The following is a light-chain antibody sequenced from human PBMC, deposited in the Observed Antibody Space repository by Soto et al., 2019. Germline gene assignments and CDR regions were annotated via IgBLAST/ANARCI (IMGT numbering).Light chain of an antibody. J-gene: IGKJ1*01. CDR3: QQYNSYSA. CDR2: GAS. V-gene: IGKV1-5*03. Sequence: DIQMTQSPSSLSASVGDRVTITCRASESISTWLAWYQQKPGKAPKLLIYGASSLESGVPPRFSGDGSGTEFTLTISSLQRDDFATYYCQQYNSYSAFGQGTKVDI. CDR1: ESISTW.